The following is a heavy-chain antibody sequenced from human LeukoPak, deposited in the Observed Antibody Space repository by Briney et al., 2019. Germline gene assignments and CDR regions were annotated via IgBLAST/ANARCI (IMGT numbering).Heavy chain of an antibody. D-gene: IGHD3-10*01. J-gene: IGHJ5*02. CDR3: ARRDEVRGVIGSFDP. Sequence: SETLSLTCTVSGGSISSSSYYWGWVRQPPGRGLEWVGSIYHSGFAYYNPSLKSRVTVSVDLSRNQFSLKLSSVTAADTAVYYCARRDEVRGVIGSFDPWGQGTLVTVSS. CDR2: IYHSGFA. CDR1: GGSISSSSYY. V-gene: IGHV4-39*01.